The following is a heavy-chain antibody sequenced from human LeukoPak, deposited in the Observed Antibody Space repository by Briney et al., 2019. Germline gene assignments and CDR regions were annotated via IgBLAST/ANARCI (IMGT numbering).Heavy chain of an antibody. V-gene: IGHV3-23*01. CDR2: ISGSGDST. CDR1: GFTFSSYA. J-gene: IGHJ4*02. D-gene: IGHD6-13*01. CDR3: AKAVRGGIDLYYFDH. Sequence: PGGSLRLSCAASGFTFSSYAMSWVRQAPGKGLEWVSGISGSGDSTYYADSVKGRFTISRDNSKNTLFLQMNSLGAEDTAVYYCAKAVRGGIDLYYFDHWGQGTLVTVSS.